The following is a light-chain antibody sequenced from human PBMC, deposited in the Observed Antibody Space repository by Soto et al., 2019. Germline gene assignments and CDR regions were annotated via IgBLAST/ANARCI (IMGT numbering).Light chain of an antibody. V-gene: IGLV2-14*01. Sequence: QSALTQPASVSGSPGQSITISCTRTSSDVGGYNYVSWYQQHPGKAPKLMISEVSNRPSGVSNRFYGSKSCNTASLTISGLQAEDEADYYCSSYTSSSTLVFGTGTKLTVL. CDR1: SSDVGGYNY. J-gene: IGLJ1*01. CDR2: EVS. CDR3: SSYTSSSTLV.